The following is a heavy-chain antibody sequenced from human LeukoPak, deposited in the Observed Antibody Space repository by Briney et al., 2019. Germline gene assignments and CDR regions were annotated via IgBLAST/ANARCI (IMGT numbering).Heavy chain of an antibody. CDR1: GFTFTTHW. Sequence: GGSLRLSCAASGFTFTTHWMSWVRQAPGKGLEWVANIKQDGNDKEYLESVKGRFTISRDNAKNSVYLQMNSLRAEDTAVYYCARLSDTEGSSTSYRASDIWGQGTLVTVSS. J-gene: IGHJ3*02. CDR3: ARLSDTEGSSTSYRASDI. V-gene: IGHV3-7*01. CDR2: IKQDGNDK. D-gene: IGHD2-2*01.